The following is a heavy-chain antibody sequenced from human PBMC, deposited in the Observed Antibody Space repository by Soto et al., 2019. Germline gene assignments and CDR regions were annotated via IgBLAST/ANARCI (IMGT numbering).Heavy chain of an antibody. CDR2: ISSSSYT. CDR3: ARDLDCVVGATDY. Sequence: GGSLRLSCAASGFTFSGYYMSWMRQAPGKGLEWVSYISSSSYTNYADSVKGRFTISRDNAKNSLYLQMNSLRAEDTAVYYCARDLDCVVGATDYWGQGTLVTVSS. CDR1: GFTFSGYY. D-gene: IGHD1-26*01. J-gene: IGHJ4*02. V-gene: IGHV3-11*06.